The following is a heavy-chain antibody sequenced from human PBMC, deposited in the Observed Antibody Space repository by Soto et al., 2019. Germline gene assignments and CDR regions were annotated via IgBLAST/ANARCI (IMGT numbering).Heavy chain of an antibody. Sequence: AASVKVSCKASGYTFTSYAMHWVRQAPGQRLEWMGWINAGNGNTKYSQKFQGRVTITRDTSASTAYMELSSLRSEDTAVYYCARDRYRWGVRGVMGGMDVWGQGTTVTVSS. CDR1: GYTFTSYA. CDR3: ARDRYRWGVRGVMGGMDV. V-gene: IGHV1-3*01. D-gene: IGHD3-10*01. J-gene: IGHJ6*02. CDR2: INAGNGNT.